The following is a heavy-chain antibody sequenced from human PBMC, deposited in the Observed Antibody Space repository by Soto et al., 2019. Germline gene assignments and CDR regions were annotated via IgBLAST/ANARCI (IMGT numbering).Heavy chain of an antibody. D-gene: IGHD3-22*01. CDR2: ISYDGSNK. CDR3: AKGTLFFTYDSSGYGAPPFDY. CDR1: GFTFSRYG. Sequence: QVQLVESGGGVVQPGRSLSLSCAASGFTFSRYGMHWVRQAPGNGLEWVAVISYDGSNKYYADSVKGRFTISRDNSKNTLYLQMNSLRAEDTAVYYCAKGTLFFTYDSSGYGAPPFDYWGQGTLVTVSS. J-gene: IGHJ4*02. V-gene: IGHV3-30*18.